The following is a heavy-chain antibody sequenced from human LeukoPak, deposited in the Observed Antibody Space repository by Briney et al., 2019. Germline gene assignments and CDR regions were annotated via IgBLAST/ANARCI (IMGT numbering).Heavy chain of an antibody. D-gene: IGHD1-26*01. V-gene: IGHV4-61*01. J-gene: IGHJ4*02. Sequence: SETLSLTCTVSSGSYYWSWIRQPPGKGLEWIGYINDSGSTSYNSSLKSRVTISVDTSKNQFSLKLSSVTAADTAVYYCASGTYYLDHWGQGTLVTVSS. CDR1: SGSYY. CDR3: ASGTYYLDH. CDR2: INDSGST.